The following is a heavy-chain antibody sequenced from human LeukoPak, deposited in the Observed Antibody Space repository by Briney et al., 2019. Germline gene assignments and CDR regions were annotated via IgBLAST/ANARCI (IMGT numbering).Heavy chain of an antibody. CDR3: AWGYSYGEGGFDY. Sequence: PGRSLRLSGAASGFTFSSYGMHWVRQAPGKGLEWVAVISYDGSNKYYADSVKGRFTISRDNSKNTLYLQMNSLRAEDTAVYYCAWGYSYGEGGFDYWGQGTLVTVSS. D-gene: IGHD5-18*01. V-gene: IGHV3-30*03. CDR1: GFTFSSYG. J-gene: IGHJ4*02. CDR2: ISYDGSNK.